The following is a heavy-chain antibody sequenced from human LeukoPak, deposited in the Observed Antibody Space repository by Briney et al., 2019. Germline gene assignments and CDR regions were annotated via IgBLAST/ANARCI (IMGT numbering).Heavy chain of an antibody. Sequence: GGSLRLSCTASGFTLSSYEMSWIRQAPGKGLEWVSAISGSGYSAYYADSVKGRFTISRDNSKNTLFLQMNSLRAEDTAVYYCAKDALRAVPYYFDYWGQGTLVTVSS. CDR1: GFTLSSYE. V-gene: IGHV3-23*01. CDR2: ISGSGYSA. CDR3: AKDALRAVPYYFDY. D-gene: IGHD3-10*01. J-gene: IGHJ4*02.